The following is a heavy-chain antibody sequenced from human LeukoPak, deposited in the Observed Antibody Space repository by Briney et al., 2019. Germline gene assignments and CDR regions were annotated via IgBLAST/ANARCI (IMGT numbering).Heavy chain of an antibody. V-gene: IGHV6-1*01. CDR2: TYYRSRGYN. D-gene: IGHD3-22*01. CDR1: GDSVSSNSAT. J-gene: IGHJ4*02. CDR3: AGDSSVYGNFDH. Sequence: SQTLSLTCAISGDSVSSNSATWNWIRQSPSRGLEWLGRTYYRSRGYNDDAVCVKSLITIHPHPPKNPSSLQLDSVTPEDTAVYYCAGDSSVYGNFDHWGQGTLVTVSS.